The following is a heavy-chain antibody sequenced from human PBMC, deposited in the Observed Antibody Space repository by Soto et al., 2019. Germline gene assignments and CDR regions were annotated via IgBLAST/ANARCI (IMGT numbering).Heavy chain of an antibody. CDR2: IYSNGST. J-gene: IGHJ6*02. Sequence: EVQLVESGGGLIQPGGSLRLSCAASGFTVISNYMSWVRQAPGKGLEWVSFIYSNGSTYYADSVKGRFSISRDNSNNMLYLQMDSLRAEDTAVYYWARGGQVRGGLDVWGQGTTVTVSS. D-gene: IGHD2-15*01. CDR3: ARGGQVRGGLDV. CDR1: GFTVISNY. V-gene: IGHV3-53*01.